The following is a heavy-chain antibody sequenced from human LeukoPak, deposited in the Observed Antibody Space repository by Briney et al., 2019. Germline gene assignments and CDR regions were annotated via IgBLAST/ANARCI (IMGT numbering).Heavy chain of an antibody. CDR3: AKAPRRYSGPTNYYFDY. CDR1: GFTFDDYT. J-gene: IGHJ4*02. V-gene: IGHV3-9*01. CDR2: ISWNSGSI. Sequence: PGGSLRLSCAASGFTFDDYTMHWVRQAPGKGLEWVSSISWNSGSIGYADSVKGRFTISRDNAKNSLYLQMNSLRAEDTALYYCAKAPRRYSGPTNYYFDYWGQGTLVTISS. D-gene: IGHD1-26*01.